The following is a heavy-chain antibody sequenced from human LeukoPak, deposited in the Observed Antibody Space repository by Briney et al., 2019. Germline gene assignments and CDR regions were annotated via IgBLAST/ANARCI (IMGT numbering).Heavy chain of an antibody. Sequence: PGGSLRLSCAASGFTFSSYAMSWVRQAPEKGLEWVSGISGSGGSTYYTDSVKGRFTISRDNSKNTLYLQMNSLRAEDTAVYYCAREGCSSTSCYDAFDIWGQGTMVTVSS. D-gene: IGHD2-2*01. CDR2: ISGSGGST. V-gene: IGHV3-23*01. CDR3: AREGCSSTSCYDAFDI. CDR1: GFTFSSYA. J-gene: IGHJ3*02.